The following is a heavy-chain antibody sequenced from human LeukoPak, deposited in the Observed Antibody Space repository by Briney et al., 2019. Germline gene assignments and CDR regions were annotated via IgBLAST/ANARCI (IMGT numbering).Heavy chain of an antibody. CDR3: AKKGDTGNYDI. J-gene: IGHJ3*02. CDR1: GGSISSSSDY. Sequence: SETLSLTCTVSGGSISSSSDYWGWIRQPPGKGLEWIGSINYSGSTYYNPSLKSRATISVDTSKNQFSLKLSSVTAADTAVYYCAKKGDTGNYDIWGQGAMVTVSS. D-gene: IGHD1-26*01. V-gene: IGHV4-39*01. CDR2: INYSGST.